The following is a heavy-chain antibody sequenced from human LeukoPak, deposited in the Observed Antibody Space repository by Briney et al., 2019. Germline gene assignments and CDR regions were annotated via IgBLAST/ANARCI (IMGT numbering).Heavy chain of an antibody. J-gene: IGHJ4*02. Sequence: GGSLRLSCAASGFTFNNFALSWVRQAPEKGLEWVATIIGRGGSSSHAASVKGRFTISRDNSNNTLYLHMSSLRADDTAVYYCAKHPSPYGGNPFNSWGLGMLVTVSS. D-gene: IGHD4-23*01. V-gene: IGHV3-23*01. CDR2: IIGRGGSS. CDR1: GFTFNNFA. CDR3: AKHPSPYGGNPFNS.